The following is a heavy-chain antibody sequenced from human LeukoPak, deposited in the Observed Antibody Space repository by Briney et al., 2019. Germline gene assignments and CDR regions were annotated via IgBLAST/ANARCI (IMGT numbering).Heavy chain of an antibody. D-gene: IGHD2-15*01. J-gene: IGHJ4*02. CDR3: TRDIVYLQLEY. V-gene: IGHV3-7*01. CDR1: GFASPNYW. Sequence: PGGSLRLSCAASGFASPNYWMVWVRQAPGKGLEWVASIGKDGSEKSYVDSVKGRFTISRDNARNSLYLQMSSLRVEDTAVYYCTRDIVYLQLEYWGQGALVTVSS. CDR2: IGKDGSEK.